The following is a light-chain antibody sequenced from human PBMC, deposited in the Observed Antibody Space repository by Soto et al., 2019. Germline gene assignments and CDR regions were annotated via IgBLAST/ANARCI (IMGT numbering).Light chain of an antibody. CDR3: LLSYSGARV. CDR1: TGTVTSGHY. Sequence: QAVVTQEHSLTVSPGGTVTLTCVSSTGTVTSGHYPYWFHQKPGQAPRTLVYNTSDKHSWTPARFSGSLLGGKAALTLSGAQPEDEADFYCLLSYSGARVFGGGTKLTVL. J-gene: IGLJ3*02. CDR2: NTS. V-gene: IGLV7-46*01.